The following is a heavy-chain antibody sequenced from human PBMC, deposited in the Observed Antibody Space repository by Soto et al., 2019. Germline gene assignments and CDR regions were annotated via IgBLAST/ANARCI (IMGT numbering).Heavy chain of an antibody. D-gene: IGHD3-22*01. V-gene: IGHV3-30*18. J-gene: IGHJ4*02. CDR1: GFTFSSYG. CDR2: ISYDGSNK. CDR3: PKDSSAPFDS. Sequence: QVQLVESGGGVVQPGRSLRLSCAASGFTFSSYGMHWVRQAPGKGLEWVAVISYDGSNKYYADSVKGRFTISRDNSKNPLYLQMTSLRAEDTAVYSCPKDSSAPFDSWAQGPLATVSS.